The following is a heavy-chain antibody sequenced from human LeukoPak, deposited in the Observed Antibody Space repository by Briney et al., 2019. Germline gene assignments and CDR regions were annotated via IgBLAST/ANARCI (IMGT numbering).Heavy chain of an antibody. CDR3: ARVRQQQLVLISIDY. Sequence: PGRSLRLSCAASGFTFSSYAMHWVRQAPGKGLEWVAVISYDGSNKYYADSVKGRFTISRDNSKNTLYLQMNSLRAEDTAVYYCARVRQQQLVLISIDYWGQGTLVTVSS. J-gene: IGHJ4*02. CDR1: GFTFSSYA. D-gene: IGHD6-13*01. CDR2: ISYDGSNK. V-gene: IGHV3-30*01.